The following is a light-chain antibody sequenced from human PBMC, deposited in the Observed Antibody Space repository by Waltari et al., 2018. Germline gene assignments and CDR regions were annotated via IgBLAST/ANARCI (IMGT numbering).Light chain of an antibody. CDR2: WAS. CDR3: HQYYSTPQT. CDR1: QSLLFNSDSKSY. V-gene: IGKV4-1*01. Sequence: DIVLTQSPEFMAVSLGERATLNCKSSQSLLFNSDSKSYLAWYQQRRGQSPTLLIYWASPRQSGVPDRFNGSESGTDFSLTISSLQAEEEAGYYCHQYYSTPQTFGQGTKVEVK. J-gene: IGKJ1*01.